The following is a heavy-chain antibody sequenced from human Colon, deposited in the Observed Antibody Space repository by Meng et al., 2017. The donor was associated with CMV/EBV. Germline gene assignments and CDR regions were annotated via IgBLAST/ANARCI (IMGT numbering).Heavy chain of an antibody. CDR1: GFPASANS. D-gene: IGHD1-26*01. V-gene: IGHV3-53*01. CDR3: AREGYFRGFVN. Sequence: GGSLRPSCAASGFPASANSMAWFRQAPGRGLEWVSIIYSGSTTTLYADSVKGRFSISTDSSNNTLYLQMSSLRDEDTAVYYCAREGYFRGFVNWGQGTLVTVSS. J-gene: IGHJ4*02. CDR2: IYSGSTTT.